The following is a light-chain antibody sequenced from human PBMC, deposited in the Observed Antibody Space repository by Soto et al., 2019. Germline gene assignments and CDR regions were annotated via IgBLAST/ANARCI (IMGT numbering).Light chain of an antibody. Sequence: IRMTQSPSSLSASTGDRVTITCRASQGISSYLAWYQQKPGKAPKLLIYAASTLQSGVPSRFSGSGSGTDFTLTISCLQSEDFATYYCQQHYSYPHTFGGGTKVEIK. CDR1: QGISSY. J-gene: IGKJ4*01. V-gene: IGKV1-8*01. CDR3: QQHYSYPHT. CDR2: AAS.